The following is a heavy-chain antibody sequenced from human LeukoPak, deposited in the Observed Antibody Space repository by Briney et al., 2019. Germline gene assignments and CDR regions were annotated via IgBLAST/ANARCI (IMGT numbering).Heavy chain of an antibody. J-gene: IGHJ4*02. D-gene: IGHD2-8*01. Sequence: PGGSLRLSCTASGFTFSTYWMACVRQAPGKGLEWVAHIKEDGSEKYYVDSVKGRFIISRDNAKTSLFLQMNNLRAEDTAVYYCVREYGYYWGQGTPVTVSS. V-gene: IGHV3-7*03. CDR1: GFTFSTYW. CDR2: IKEDGSEK. CDR3: VREYGYY.